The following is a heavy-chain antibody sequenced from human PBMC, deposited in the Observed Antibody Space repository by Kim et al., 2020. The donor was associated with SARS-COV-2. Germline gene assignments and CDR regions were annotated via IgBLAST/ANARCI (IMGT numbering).Heavy chain of an antibody. CDR1: GGSVSSGSYY. Sequence: SETLSLTCTVSGGSVSSGSYYWSWIRQPPGKGLEWIGYIYYSGSTNYNPSLKSRVTISVDTSKNQFSLKLSSVTAADTAVYYCARGGDILTGLGGDYWGQGTLVTVSS. V-gene: IGHV4-61*01. D-gene: IGHD3-9*01. J-gene: IGHJ4*02. CDR3: ARGGDILTGLGGDY. CDR2: IYYSGST.